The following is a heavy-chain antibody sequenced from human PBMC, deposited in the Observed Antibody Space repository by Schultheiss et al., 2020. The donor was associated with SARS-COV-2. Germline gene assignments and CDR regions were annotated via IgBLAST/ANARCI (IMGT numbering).Heavy chain of an antibody. CDR3: AKDRRHYSSGWYGQTEEYYFDY. CDR1: GGTFSSYA. CDR2: IIPIFGTA. D-gene: IGHD6-19*01. V-gene: IGHV1-69*13. Sequence: SVKVSCKASGGTFSSYAISWVRQAPGQGLEWMGGIIPIFGTANYAQKFQGRVTITADESTSTAYMELSSLRSEDTAVYYCAKDRRHYSSGWYGQTEEYYFDYWGQGTLVTVSS. J-gene: IGHJ4*02.